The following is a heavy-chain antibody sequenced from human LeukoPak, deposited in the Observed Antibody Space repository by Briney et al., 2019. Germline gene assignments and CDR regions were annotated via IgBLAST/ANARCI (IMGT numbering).Heavy chain of an antibody. D-gene: IGHD1-26*01. CDR3: ARHRYSGTRGYFDY. Sequence: SETLSLTCTVSGGSISSYYWSWIRQPAGKGLGWIGRIYTSGSTNYNPSLKSRVTISVDTSKNQFSLKLSSVTAADTAMYYCARHRYSGTRGYFDYWGQGALVPVSS. V-gene: IGHV4-4*07. CDR1: GGSISSYY. J-gene: IGHJ4*02. CDR2: IYTSGST.